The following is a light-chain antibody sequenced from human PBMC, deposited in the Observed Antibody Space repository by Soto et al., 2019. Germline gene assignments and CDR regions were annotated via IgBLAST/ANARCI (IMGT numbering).Light chain of an antibody. J-gene: IGLJ3*02. V-gene: IGLV4-69*01. Sequence: QSVLTQSPSASASLGASVKLTCTLSSGHSSYAIAWHQQQPEKGPRYLMKLNSDGSHSKGDGIPDRFSGYSSGAEPYLTISSLQSEDEADYYCQPWGTGIQVFGEATKLTVL. CDR3: QPWGTGIQV. CDR1: SGHSSYA. CDR2: LNSDGSH.